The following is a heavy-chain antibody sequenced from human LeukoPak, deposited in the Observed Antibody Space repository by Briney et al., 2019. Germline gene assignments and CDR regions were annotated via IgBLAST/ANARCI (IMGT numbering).Heavy chain of an antibody. Sequence: SETLSLTCSVSGYSISSDYYWGWFRHPPGKGLKWIGNIFYSGSTYYSPSLRSRVTISLDTSRNQFSLKLNSVTAADTAVYYCAKSNGYGLVDIWGQGTMVTVSS. CDR3: AKSNGYGLVDI. CDR2: IFYSGST. J-gene: IGHJ3*02. CDR1: GYSISSDYY. V-gene: IGHV4-38-2*02. D-gene: IGHD3-10*01.